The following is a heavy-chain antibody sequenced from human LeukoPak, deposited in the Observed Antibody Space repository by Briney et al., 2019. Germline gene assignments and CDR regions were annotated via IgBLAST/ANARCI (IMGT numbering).Heavy chain of an antibody. CDR3: ARYDVWGSYRAFDY. D-gene: IGHD3-16*02. V-gene: IGHV4-39*07. Sequence: SETLSLTCTVSGDSISSSSSYWGWIRQPPGKGLEWIGTMYHSGSTYYNPSLKSRVTISVDTSKNQFSLKLSSVTAADTAVYYCARYDVWGSYRAFDYWGQGTLVTVSS. CDR1: GDSISSSSSY. CDR2: MYHSGST. J-gene: IGHJ4*02.